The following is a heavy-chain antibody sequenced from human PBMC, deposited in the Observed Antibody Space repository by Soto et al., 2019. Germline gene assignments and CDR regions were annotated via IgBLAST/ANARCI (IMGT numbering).Heavy chain of an antibody. D-gene: IGHD6-13*01. V-gene: IGHV3-23*01. Sequence: VQLLESGGGLVQPGGSLRLSCAASGFTFSSYAMSWVRQAPGKGLEWVSAISGSGGSTYYADSVKGRFTISRDNSKNTLYLQMNSLRAEDTAVYYCAKDVSYSSSWYDYFDYWGQGTLVTVSS. CDR1: GFTFSSYA. CDR2: ISGSGGST. CDR3: AKDVSYSSSWYDYFDY. J-gene: IGHJ4*02.